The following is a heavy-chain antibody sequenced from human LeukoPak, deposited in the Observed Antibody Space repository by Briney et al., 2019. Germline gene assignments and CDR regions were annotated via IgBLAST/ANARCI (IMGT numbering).Heavy chain of an antibody. CDR3: ARDRLQLQS. D-gene: IGHD1-1*01. Sequence: KTGGSLRLSCAASGFTFSTYGMHWIRQPPGKGLEWIGYIYYTGNTNYNPSLKSRVTISVDTSKNQFSLKLSSVTAADTAVYYCARDRLQLQSWGQGTLVTVSS. J-gene: IGHJ5*02. CDR2: IYYTGNT. CDR1: GFTFSTYG. V-gene: IGHV4-59*01.